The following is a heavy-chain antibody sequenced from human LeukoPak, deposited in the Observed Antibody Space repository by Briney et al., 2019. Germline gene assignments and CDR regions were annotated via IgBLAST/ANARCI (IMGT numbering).Heavy chain of an antibody. Sequence: GGSLRLSCAVSGFTFSSYWMHWVRQAPGKGLVWVSRIDRDGSRINYADSVKGRFTISRDNSKNTMYLQMNSLRAEDTAVYYCAKQGFGCWGQGTLVTVSS. CDR1: GFTFSSYW. D-gene: IGHD1/OR15-1a*01. CDR3: AKQGFGC. J-gene: IGHJ4*02. CDR2: IDRDGSRI. V-gene: IGHV3-74*01.